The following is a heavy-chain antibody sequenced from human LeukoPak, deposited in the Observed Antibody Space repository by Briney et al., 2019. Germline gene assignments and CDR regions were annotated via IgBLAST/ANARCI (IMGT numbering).Heavy chain of an antibody. CDR3: ASHPASDPGAFDP. CDR1: GGSISSYY. CDR2: IYYSGST. Sequence: SETLSLTCTVSGGSISSYYWSWIRQPPGKGLEWIGYIYYSGSTNYNPSLKSRVTISVDTSKNQFSLKLSSVTAADTAVYYCASHPASDPGAFDPWGQGTLVTVSS. D-gene: IGHD4/OR15-4a*01. J-gene: IGHJ5*02. V-gene: IGHV4-59*01.